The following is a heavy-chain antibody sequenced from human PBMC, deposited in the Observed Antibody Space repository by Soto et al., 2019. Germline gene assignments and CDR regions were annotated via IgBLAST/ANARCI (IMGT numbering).Heavy chain of an antibody. V-gene: IGHV4-30-4*01. Sequence: SETLSLTCTVSGGSISSGDYYWSWIRQPPGKGLEWIGYIYYSGSTYYNPSLKSRVTISVDTSKNQFSLKLSSVTAADTAVYYCARETDQSSSWPSFDYWGQGTLVTVSS. J-gene: IGHJ4*02. CDR1: GGSISSGDYY. CDR3: ARETDQSSSWPSFDY. D-gene: IGHD6-13*01. CDR2: IYYSGST.